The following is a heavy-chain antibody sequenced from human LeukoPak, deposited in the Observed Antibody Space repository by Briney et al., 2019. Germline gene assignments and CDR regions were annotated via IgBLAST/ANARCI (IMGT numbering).Heavy chain of an antibody. D-gene: IGHD3-10*01. CDR1: GFTFSTYG. CDR2: ISGSGGST. V-gene: IGHV3-23*01. CDR3: AREVPFGSGSYYSEALDY. Sequence: GGSLRLSCEASGFTFSTYGMSWVRQAPGKGLEWVSAISGSGGSTYYTDSVKGRFTISRDNSKNTLDLQMNSLRAEDTAVYYCAREVPFGSGSYYSEALDYWGKGTLVTVSS. J-gene: IGHJ4*02.